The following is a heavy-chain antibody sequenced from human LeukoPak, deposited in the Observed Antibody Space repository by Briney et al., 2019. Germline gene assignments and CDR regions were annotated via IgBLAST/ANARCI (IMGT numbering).Heavy chain of an antibody. J-gene: IGHJ4*02. CDR1: GFTFSSYS. D-gene: IGHD3-10*01. Sequence: GGSLRLSCAASGFTFSSYSMNWVRQAPGKGLEWVSYISSSSSTIYYADSVKGRFTISRDNAKNSLYLQMNSLRAEDTAVYYCARDQGWFGDTFDYWGQGTLVIVSS. CDR2: ISSSSSTI. CDR3: ARDQGWFGDTFDY. V-gene: IGHV3-48*01.